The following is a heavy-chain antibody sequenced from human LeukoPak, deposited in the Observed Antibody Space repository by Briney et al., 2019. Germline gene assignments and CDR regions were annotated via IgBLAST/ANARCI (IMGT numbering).Heavy chain of an antibody. Sequence: GGSLRLSCAASGFTFSDYYMSWIRQAPGKGLEWVSYISSSGSTIYYADSVKGRFTISRDNAKNSLYLQMNSLRAEDTAVYYCDRDPLLRSFDWLSRGDYYYYYMDVWGKGTTVTVSS. V-gene: IGHV3-11*01. CDR1: GFTFSDYY. CDR2: ISSSGSTI. D-gene: IGHD3-9*01. J-gene: IGHJ6*03. CDR3: DRDPLLRSFDWLSRGDYYYYYMDV.